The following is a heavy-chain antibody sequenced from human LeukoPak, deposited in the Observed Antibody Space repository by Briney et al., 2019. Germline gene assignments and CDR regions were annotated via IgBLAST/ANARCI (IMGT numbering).Heavy chain of an antibody. CDR2: ISSSSSYI. D-gene: IGHD3-16*02. CDR3: ARGGYDYVWGSYRYFLEYYFDY. V-gene: IGHV3-21*04. CDR1: GFTFSSYS. Sequence: NPGGSLRLSCAASGFTFSSYSMNWVRQAPGKGLEWVSSISSSSSYIYYADSVKGRFTISRDNAKNSLYLQMNSLRAEDTAVCYCARGGYDYVWGSYRYFLEYYFDYWGQGTLVTVSS. J-gene: IGHJ4*02.